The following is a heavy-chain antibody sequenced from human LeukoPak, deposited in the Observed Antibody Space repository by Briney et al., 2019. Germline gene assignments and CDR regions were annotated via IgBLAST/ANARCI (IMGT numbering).Heavy chain of an antibody. D-gene: IGHD2-15*01. CDR3: ARGDCSGGSCYFNRDYYYGMDV. Sequence: ASVKVSCKASGGTFSSYAISWVRQAPGQRLEWMGWINAGNGNTKYSQKFQGRVTITRDTSASTAYMELSSLRSEDTAVYYCARGDCSGGSCYFNRDYYYGMDVWGKGTTVTVSS. CDR1: GGTFSSYA. V-gene: IGHV1-3*01. CDR2: INAGNGNT. J-gene: IGHJ6*04.